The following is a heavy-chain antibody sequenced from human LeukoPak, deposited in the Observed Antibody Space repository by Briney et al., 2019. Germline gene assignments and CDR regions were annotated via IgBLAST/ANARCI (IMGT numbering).Heavy chain of an antibody. CDR1: GFTFSSYS. D-gene: IGHD6-13*01. J-gene: IGHJ4*02. Sequence: GGSLRLSCAVSGFTFSSYSMNWVRQAPGKGLEWVSSISSSSNYIYYTDSLKGRFTISRDNAKNSLYLQMNSLRAEDTAVYYCGRQAAPDYWGQGTLVTVSS. V-gene: IGHV3-21*01. CDR2: ISSSSNYI. CDR3: GRQAAPDY.